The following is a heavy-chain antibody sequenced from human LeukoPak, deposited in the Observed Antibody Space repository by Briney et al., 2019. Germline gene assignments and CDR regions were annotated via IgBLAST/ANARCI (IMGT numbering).Heavy chain of an antibody. CDR1: GGSISSYY. CDR2: IYTSGST. D-gene: IGHD2-2*01. Sequence: NPSGTLSLTCTVSGGSISSYYWSWIRQPAGKGLEWIGRIYTSGSTNYNPSLKSRVTMSVDTSKNQFSLKLSSVTAADTAVYYCVRVGCSSTSCYVDYWGQGTLVTVSS. J-gene: IGHJ4*02. V-gene: IGHV4-4*07. CDR3: VRVGCSSTSCYVDY.